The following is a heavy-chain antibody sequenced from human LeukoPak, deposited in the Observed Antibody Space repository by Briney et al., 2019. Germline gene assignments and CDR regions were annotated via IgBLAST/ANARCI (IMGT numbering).Heavy chain of an antibody. V-gene: IGHV3-23*01. Sequence: GGSLRLSCAASGFTFSIYGMSWVRQAPGKGLEWVSGISGNGAGTYYADSVKGRFTISRDNSKNTLYLQMNSPRVEDTAVYYCAKDLHGGLDYWGQGTLVTVSS. CDR1: GFTFSIYG. CDR2: ISGNGAGT. D-gene: IGHD2-15*01. J-gene: IGHJ4*02. CDR3: AKDLHGGLDY.